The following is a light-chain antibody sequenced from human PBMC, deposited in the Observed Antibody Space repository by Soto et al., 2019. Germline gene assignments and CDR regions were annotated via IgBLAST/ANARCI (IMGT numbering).Light chain of an antibody. V-gene: IGKV3-20*01. CDR2: GAS. J-gene: IGKJ1*01. Sequence: EVVMTQSPATLSVSPGERATLSCRASQSVSSNLAWYQQKTGQAPRLLIYGASSRATGIPDRFSGSGSGTDFTLTISRLEPEDFAVYYCQQYDSSLWTFGQGTMVDIK. CDR3: QQYDSSLWT. CDR1: QSVSSN.